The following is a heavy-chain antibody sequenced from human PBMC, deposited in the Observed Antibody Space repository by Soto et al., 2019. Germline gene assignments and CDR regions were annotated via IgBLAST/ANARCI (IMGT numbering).Heavy chain of an antibody. CDR1: GGTFSSYA. CDR3: AGGGWEGQHPPFRNYSSSYGMDV. CDR2: IIPILGTA. J-gene: IGHJ6*04. V-gene: IGHV1-69*01. D-gene: IGHD1-26*01. Sequence: QVQLVQSGAEVKKPGSSVKVSCKASGGTFSSYAISWVRQAPGQGLEWMGGIIPILGTANYAQKFKGRVRFTAAERESTAYRERSSLKSEDTAVYYWAGGGWEGQHPPFRNYSSSYGMDVWGKGPTVTVSS.